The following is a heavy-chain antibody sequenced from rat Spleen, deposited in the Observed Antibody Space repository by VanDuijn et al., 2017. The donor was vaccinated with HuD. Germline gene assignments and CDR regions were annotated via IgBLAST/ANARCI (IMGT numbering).Heavy chain of an antibody. CDR2: INGAGST. Sequence: EVQLQESGPGLVKPSQSLSLTCSVTGYSITSNYWGWIRKFPGNKLEWMGYINGAGSTNYNPSLKSRISITRDTSKNQFFLQVNSVTTEDTATYCCARWDYYSPRWYFDFWGPGTMVTVSS. CDR1: GYSITSNY. V-gene: IGHV3-3*01. J-gene: IGHJ1*01. CDR3: ARWDYYSPRWYFDF. D-gene: IGHD1-1*01.